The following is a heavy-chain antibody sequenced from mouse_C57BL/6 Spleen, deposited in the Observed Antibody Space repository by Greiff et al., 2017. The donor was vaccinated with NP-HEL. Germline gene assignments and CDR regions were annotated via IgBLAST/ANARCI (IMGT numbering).Heavy chain of an antibody. J-gene: IGHJ4*01. CDR1: GYTFTDYN. Sequence: VQLQQSGPELVKPGASVKIPCKASGYTFTDYNMDWVKQSHGKSLEWIGDINPNNGGTIYNQKFKGKATLTVDKSSSTAYMELRSLTSEDTAVYYCARSESGYYYAMDDWGQGTSVTVSS. D-gene: IGHD2-2*01. CDR3: ARSESGYYYAMDD. V-gene: IGHV1-18*01. CDR2: INPNNGGT.